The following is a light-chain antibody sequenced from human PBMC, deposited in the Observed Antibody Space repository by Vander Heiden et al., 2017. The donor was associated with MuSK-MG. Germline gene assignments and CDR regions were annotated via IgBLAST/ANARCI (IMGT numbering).Light chain of an antibody. CDR2: YAS. Sequence: EIVLTQFPDFPSLTPKEQVTITCRDSQSIRSSLHWYQQKPDQLPKLLIKYASQSVSGVPSRFSGSGSGTDFTLTINSLEAEDAATYYCQQCCSLPTTFGQGTRLEIK. CDR1: QSIRSS. CDR3: QQCCSLPTT. V-gene: IGKV6-21*01. J-gene: IGKJ5*01.